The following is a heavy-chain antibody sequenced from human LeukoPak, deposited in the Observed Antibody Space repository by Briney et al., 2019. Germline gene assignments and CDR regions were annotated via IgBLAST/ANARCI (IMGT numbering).Heavy chain of an antibody. CDR2: INPNSGGT. V-gene: IGHV1-2*02. CDR3: ARGSLVNYDSSGYYLN. CDR1: GYTFTGYY. D-gene: IGHD3-22*01. Sequence: ASVKVSCKASGYTFTGYYLHWVRQAPGQGLEWMGWINPNSGGTNYTQKFQGRVTMTRDTSISTAYMELSRLRSDDTAVYYCARGSLVNYDSSGYYLNWGQGTLVTVSS. J-gene: IGHJ4*02.